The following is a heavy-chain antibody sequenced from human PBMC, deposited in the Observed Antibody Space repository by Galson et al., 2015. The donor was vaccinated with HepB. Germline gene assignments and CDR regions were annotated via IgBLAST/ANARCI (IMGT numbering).Heavy chain of an antibody. J-gene: IGHJ6*02. CDR1: GFTFNSYS. CDR3: AREENYGPGGYGYYYYHGMDV. D-gene: IGHD3-10*01. V-gene: IGHV3-30*03. Sequence: SLRLSCAASGFTFNSYSMHWVRQAPGKRLEWVAVISKDGRNIYYADSVKGRFTVSREKSKNTLYLQMRSLKDEDTAMYYCAREENYGPGGYGYYYYHGMDVWGQGTTVTVSS. CDR2: ISKDGRNI.